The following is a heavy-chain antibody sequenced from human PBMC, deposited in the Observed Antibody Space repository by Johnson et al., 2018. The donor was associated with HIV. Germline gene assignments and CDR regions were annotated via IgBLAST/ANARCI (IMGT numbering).Heavy chain of an antibody. CDR2: IWYDGSNK. J-gene: IGHJ3*02. V-gene: IGHV3-33*06. Sequence: VQLVESGGGVVQPGRSLRLSCAASGFAFSSYGMHWVRQAPGKGLEWVAVIWYDGSNKYYADSVKGRFTISRDNSKNTLYLQMNSLRAEDTAVYYCAKVINPSRVDTAMVTVLDAFYIWGQGTMVTVSS. CDR3: AKVINPSRVDTAMVTVLDAFYI. D-gene: IGHD5-18*01. CDR1: GFAFSSYG.